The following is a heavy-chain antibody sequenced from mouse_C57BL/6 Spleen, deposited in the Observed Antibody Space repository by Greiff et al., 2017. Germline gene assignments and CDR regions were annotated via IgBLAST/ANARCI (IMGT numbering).Heavy chain of an antibody. CDR1: GYTFTSYW. J-gene: IGHJ1*03. Sequence: VQLQQPGAELVKPGASVKMSCKASGYTFTSYWITWVKQRPGQGLEWIGDIYPGSGSTNYNEKFKSKATLTVDTSSSTAYMQLSSLTSEDSAVYYCAREEITTVYFDVWGTGTTVTVSS. CDR3: AREEITTVYFDV. V-gene: IGHV1-55*01. D-gene: IGHD1-1*01. CDR2: IYPGSGST.